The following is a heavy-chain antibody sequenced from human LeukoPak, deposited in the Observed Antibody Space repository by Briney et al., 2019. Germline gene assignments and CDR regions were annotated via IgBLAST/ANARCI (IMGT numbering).Heavy chain of an antibody. V-gene: IGHV3-66*01. Sequence: PGGSLRLSCAASGFTVSTNDMTWVRQAPGRGLEWVSAIYGGSSTHYADSVKGRFIISRDSSKNTLYLQMNTLRAEDTAVYYCASYYDTSGHYVDYWGQGTLVTVSS. J-gene: IGHJ4*02. CDR2: IYGGSST. CDR3: ASYYDTSGHYVDY. CDR1: GFTVSTND. D-gene: IGHD3-22*01.